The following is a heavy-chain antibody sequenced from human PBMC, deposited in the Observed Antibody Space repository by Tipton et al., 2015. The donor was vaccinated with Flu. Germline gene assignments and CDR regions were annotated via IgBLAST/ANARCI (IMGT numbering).Heavy chain of an antibody. CDR3: ARDRVGSSGYGGRGYYYSGMDV. V-gene: IGHV1-69*01. CDR1: GGTFSSYA. Sequence: QLVQSGAEVKKPGSSVKVSCKASGGTFSSYAISWVRLAPGQGLEWMGGIIPIFGTANYAQKFQGRVTITADESTSTAYMELSSLSSGDPAVYSCARDRVGSSGYGGRGYYYSGMDVWGQGTTVTVSS. D-gene: IGHD6-13*01. CDR2: IIPIFGTA. J-gene: IGHJ6*02.